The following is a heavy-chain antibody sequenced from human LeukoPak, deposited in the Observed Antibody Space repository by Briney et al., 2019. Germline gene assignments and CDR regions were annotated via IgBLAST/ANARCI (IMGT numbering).Heavy chain of an antibody. Sequence: GGSLRLSCAASGFTVSNNYMSWVRQAPGKGLEWVAVISYDGSNKYYADSVKGRFTISRDNSKNTLYLQMNSLRAEDTAVYYCAKDLIYWGQGTLVTVSS. CDR2: ISYDGSNK. V-gene: IGHV3-30*18. CDR1: GFTVSNNY. D-gene: IGHD3-16*01. CDR3: AKDLIY. J-gene: IGHJ4*02.